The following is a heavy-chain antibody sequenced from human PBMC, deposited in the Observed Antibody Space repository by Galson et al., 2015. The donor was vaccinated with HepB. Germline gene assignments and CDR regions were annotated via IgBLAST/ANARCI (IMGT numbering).Heavy chain of an antibody. J-gene: IGHJ4*02. D-gene: IGHD1-26*01. CDR3: AAAYQELPPGY. CDR1: GYTFTNYY. Sequence: SVKVSCKAFGYTFTNYYMNWVRQAPGQGLEWMGWINPNSGGTNYAQKFQGRVTMTRDTSISTAYIELSSLSSDDTAVYHCAAAYQELPPGYWGQGTLLTVSS. CDR2: INPNSGGT. V-gene: IGHV1-2*02.